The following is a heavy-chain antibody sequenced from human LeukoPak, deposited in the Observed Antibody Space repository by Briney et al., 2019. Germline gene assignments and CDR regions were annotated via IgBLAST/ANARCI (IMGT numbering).Heavy chain of an antibody. Sequence: PGGSLRLSCAASEFTFSRYWMSWVRQAPGKGLEWVANIKQDGSEKYYVDSVKGRFTISRDNAKNSLYLQMNSLRAEDTAVYYCARDRAYYDFWSGYRRGDYFDYWGQGTLVTVSS. V-gene: IGHV3-7*05. D-gene: IGHD3-3*01. J-gene: IGHJ4*02. CDR1: EFTFSRYW. CDR2: IKQDGSEK. CDR3: ARDRAYYDFWSGYRRGDYFDY.